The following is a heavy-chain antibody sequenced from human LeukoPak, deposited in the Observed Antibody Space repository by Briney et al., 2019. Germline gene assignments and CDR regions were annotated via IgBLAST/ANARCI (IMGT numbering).Heavy chain of an antibody. Sequence: GESLKISCKVSGSSFTSYCIGWVRQMPGKGLEWMGIIYPGDSGPTYSPSFQGQVTISVDKSINTAYLQWSSLQASDTATYYCGMSGDRVPLQDDVFDVWGQGIMVTVST. V-gene: IGHV5-51*01. J-gene: IGHJ3*01. CDR1: GSSFTSYC. CDR3: GMSGDRVPLQDDVFDV. D-gene: IGHD1-26*01. CDR2: IYPGDSGP.